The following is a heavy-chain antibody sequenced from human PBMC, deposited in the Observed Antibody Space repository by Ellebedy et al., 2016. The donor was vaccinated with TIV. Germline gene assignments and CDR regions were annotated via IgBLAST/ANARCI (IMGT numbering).Heavy chain of an antibody. CDR2: IWYDGSIK. Sequence: PGGSLRLSCAASGLTFSRYGMHWIRQAPDKGLEWVAVIWYDGSIKYLADSVKGRFTISRDNFNNTLYLQMNSLRAEYTAVYWCASWDFDYWGQGTLVTVSS. J-gene: IGHJ4*02. V-gene: IGHV3-33*01. CDR1: GLTFSRYG. D-gene: IGHD7-27*01. CDR3: ASWDFDY.